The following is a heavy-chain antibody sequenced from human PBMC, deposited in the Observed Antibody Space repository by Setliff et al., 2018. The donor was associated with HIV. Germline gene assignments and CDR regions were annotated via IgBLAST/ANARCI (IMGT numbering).Heavy chain of an antibody. CDR3: ARGGGRVVRGLIGMYYFDY. CDR2: FYTSGST. V-gene: IGHV4-61*02. J-gene: IGHJ4*02. CDR1: GSSIRSEDYF. Sequence: SETLSLTCTVSGSSIRSEDYFWSWIRQPAGKGLEWIGRFYTSGSTNYNPPFKSRVTISEGTSENQFSLKLTSVTAADTAIYYCARGGGRVVRGLIGMYYFDYWGQGILVTVSS. D-gene: IGHD3-10*01.